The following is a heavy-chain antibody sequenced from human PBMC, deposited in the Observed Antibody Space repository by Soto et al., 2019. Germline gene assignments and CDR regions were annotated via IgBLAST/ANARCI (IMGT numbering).Heavy chain of an antibody. Sequence: PGGSLRLSCAVSGFSFGSYAMSWVRQSPGRGLEWVSIINNSGDTYYADSVKGRFTISRDNSKNMLYVQMNSLRAEDTAVYYCVRYCSSTLSNGVATRNFDYWGQGALVTVSS. D-gene: IGHD2-15*01. CDR2: INNSGDT. J-gene: IGHJ4*02. V-gene: IGHV3-23*01. CDR3: VRYCSSTLSNGVATRNFDY. CDR1: GFSFGSYA.